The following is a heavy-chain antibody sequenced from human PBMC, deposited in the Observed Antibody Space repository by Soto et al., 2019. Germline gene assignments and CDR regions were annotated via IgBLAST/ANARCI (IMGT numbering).Heavy chain of an antibody. J-gene: IGHJ6*02. CDR3: ARDRPAVAGKYYCYYGLDV. Sequence: QVHLVESGGGVVQPGRSLRLSCAASGSTFSRNGMHWVRQAPGMELEWVAVIWYDGSEKYYADSVKGRFAISRDNSKNRLYLQRNSLRPQDTAVYYCARDRPAVAGKYYCYYGLDVWGQGTTVTVSS. CDR1: GSTFSRNG. D-gene: IGHD6-19*01. V-gene: IGHV3-33*01. CDR2: IWYDGSEK.